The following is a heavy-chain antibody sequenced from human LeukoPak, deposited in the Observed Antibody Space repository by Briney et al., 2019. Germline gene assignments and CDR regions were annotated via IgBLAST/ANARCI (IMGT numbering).Heavy chain of an antibody. J-gene: IGHJ4*02. CDR3: ARQPSSGWSEGYYFDY. CDR1: GCTFTGYY. Sequence: ASVKVSCTASGCTFTGYYMHWVRQAPGQGLEWMGWINPNSDGTNYAQKFQGWVTMTRDTSISTAYMELSRLRSDDTAVYYCARQPSSGWSEGYYFDYWGQGTLVTVSS. V-gene: IGHV1-2*04. D-gene: IGHD6-19*01. CDR2: INPNSDGT.